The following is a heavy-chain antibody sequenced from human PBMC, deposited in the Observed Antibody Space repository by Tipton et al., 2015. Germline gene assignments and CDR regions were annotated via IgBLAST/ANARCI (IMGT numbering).Heavy chain of an antibody. V-gene: IGHV4-39*07. D-gene: IGHD6-19*01. Sequence: TLSLTCTVSGGSFNHSPYYWGWIRQPPGKGLEWIGEIYDVGGANYSPSLKSRVSISVDKSNKNFSLTLASVTAADTAVYYCATGSSSGWSYFDYWGQGSLVTVSS. CDR2: IYDVGGA. CDR3: ATGSSSGWSYFDY. CDR1: GGSFNHSPYY. J-gene: IGHJ4*02.